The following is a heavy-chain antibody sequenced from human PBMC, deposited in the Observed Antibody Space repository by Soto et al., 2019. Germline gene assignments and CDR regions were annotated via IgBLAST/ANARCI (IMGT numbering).Heavy chain of an antibody. CDR1: GYRFTMYA. Sequence: ASVKVSCKASGYRFTMYAMHWVRQAPGQRLEWMGWINAGNGNTKYSQKLQGRVTMTTDTSTSTAYMALRSLRSDDTAVYYCANTRGYSYGCDYWGQGTLVTVSS. CDR2: INAGNGNT. J-gene: IGHJ4*02. D-gene: IGHD5-18*01. V-gene: IGHV1-3*01. CDR3: ANTRGYSYGCDY.